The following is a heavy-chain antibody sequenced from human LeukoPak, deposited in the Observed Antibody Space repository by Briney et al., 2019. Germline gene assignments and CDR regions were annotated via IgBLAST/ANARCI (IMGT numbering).Heavy chain of an antibody. CDR3: ARAYLAVAGYYYYGMDV. D-gene: IGHD6-19*01. J-gene: IGHJ6*02. CDR1: GFTFSSCS. CDR2: ISSSSSYI. Sequence: GGSLRLSCAASGFTFSSCSMNWVRQAPGKGLEWVSSISSSSSYIYYADSVKGRFTISRDNAKNSLYLQMNSLRAEDTAVYYCARAYLAVAGYYYYGMDVWGQGTTATVSS. V-gene: IGHV3-21*01.